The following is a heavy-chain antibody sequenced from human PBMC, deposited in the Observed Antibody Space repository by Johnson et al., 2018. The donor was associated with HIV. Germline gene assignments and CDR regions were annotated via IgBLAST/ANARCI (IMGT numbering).Heavy chain of an antibody. Sequence: QMQLVESGGGVVQPGRSMKLSCAASGLNFSDFSMHWVRQAPGEGLEWVAVISSDGGAEYYADSVKGRFTISRDNSKNMTNLQMNGLSDEDTADYYCVRDQGSGWPTNAFDIWGRGTRVTVSS. J-gene: IGHJ3*02. CDR2: ISSDGGAE. CDR3: VRDQGSGWPTNAFDI. V-gene: IGHV3-30-3*01. CDR1: GLNFSDFS. D-gene: IGHD6-19*01.